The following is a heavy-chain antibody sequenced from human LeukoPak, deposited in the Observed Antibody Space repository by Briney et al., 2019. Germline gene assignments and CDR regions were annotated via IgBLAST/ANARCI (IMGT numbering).Heavy chain of an antibody. V-gene: IGHV3-7*01. J-gene: IGHJ4*02. CDR3: ARVFGDYVDY. CDR1: GFTLSSYW. Sequence: GGSLRLSCAASGFTLSSYWMSWVRQAPGKGLEWVANIKQDGSEKYYVDSVKGRFTISRDNAKNSLYLQMNSLRAEDTAVYYCARVFGDYVDYWGQGTLVTVSS. CDR2: IKQDGSEK. D-gene: IGHD3-10*01.